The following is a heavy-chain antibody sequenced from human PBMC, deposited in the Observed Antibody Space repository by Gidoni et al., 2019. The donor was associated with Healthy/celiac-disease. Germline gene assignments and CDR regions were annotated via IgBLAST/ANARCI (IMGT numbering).Heavy chain of an antibody. Sequence: QVTLRESGPALVKPTQTLTLTCTFSGFSLSTSGMCVSWIRQPPGKALEWLALIDWDDDKYYSTSLKTRLTISKDTSKNQVVLTMTNMDPVDTATYYCARILYDILTGYFYGMDVWGQGTTVTVSS. D-gene: IGHD3-9*01. V-gene: IGHV2-70*01. CDR1: GFSLSTSGMC. CDR2: IDWDDDK. CDR3: ARILYDILTGYFYGMDV. J-gene: IGHJ6*02.